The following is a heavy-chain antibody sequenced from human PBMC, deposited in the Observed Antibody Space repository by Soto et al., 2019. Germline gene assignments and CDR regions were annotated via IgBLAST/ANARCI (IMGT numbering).Heavy chain of an antibody. CDR2: IEQGGSEV. CDR1: GFMFSAYW. V-gene: IGHV3-7*01. Sequence: EVQLVESGGGSVQPGGSLRLSCTASGFMFSAYWMSWVRQPPGEGLVWVANIEQGGSEVYYVDSLKCRFTISRDNGKNSLYLHLNSLRAGDTAVYNSARDFDLWGRGTLVTASS. J-gene: IGHJ2*01. CDR3: ARDFDL.